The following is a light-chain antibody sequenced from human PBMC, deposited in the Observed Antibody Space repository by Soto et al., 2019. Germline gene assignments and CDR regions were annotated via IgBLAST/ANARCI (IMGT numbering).Light chain of an antibody. Sequence: EIVLTQSPGTLSLSPGERATLSCRASQSVSSNFLAWYQQKPGQTHRLLIYSASSRATGIPDRFSGSGSGTDFTLTISRLEPEDFAVYYCQQYGSTPGTFGQGTKVEI. V-gene: IGKV3-20*01. CDR3: QQYGSTPGT. CDR1: QSVSSNF. CDR2: SAS. J-gene: IGKJ1*01.